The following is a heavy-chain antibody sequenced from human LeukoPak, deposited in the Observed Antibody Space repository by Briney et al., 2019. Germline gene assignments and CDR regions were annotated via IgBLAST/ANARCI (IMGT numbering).Heavy chain of an antibody. CDR3: ARVVGTVTTAFDY. Sequence: SETLSLTCSVSGYSISSGYYWGWIRQPPGKGLEWIGSIYHSGSTYYNPSLKSRVTISVDTSKNQFSLKLSSVTAADTAVYYCARVVGTVTTAFDYWGQGTLVTVSS. CDR2: IYHSGST. D-gene: IGHD4-17*01. CDR1: GYSISSGYY. J-gene: IGHJ4*02. V-gene: IGHV4-38-2*02.